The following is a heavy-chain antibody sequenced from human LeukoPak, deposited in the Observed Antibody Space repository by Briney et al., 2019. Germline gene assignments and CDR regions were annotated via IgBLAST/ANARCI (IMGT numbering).Heavy chain of an antibody. V-gene: IGHV1-2*02. D-gene: IGHD6-13*01. CDR1: GYTFTGYY. CDR3: ARDDSSSWYTYYYYYYMDV. Sequence: ASVKVSCKASGYTFTGYYMHWVRQAPGQGLEWTGWINPNSGGTNYAQKFQGRVTMTRDTSISTAYMEPSRLRSDDTAVYYCARDDSSSWYTYYYYYYMDVWGKGTTVTVSS. J-gene: IGHJ6*03. CDR2: INPNSGGT.